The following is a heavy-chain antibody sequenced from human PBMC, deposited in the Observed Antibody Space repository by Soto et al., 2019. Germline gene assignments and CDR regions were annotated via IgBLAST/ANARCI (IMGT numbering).Heavy chain of an antibody. V-gene: IGHV4-34*01. Sequence: SETLSLTCAVYGGSFSGYYWSWIRQPPGKGLEWIGEINHSGSTNYNPSLKSRVTISVDTSKNQFSLKLSSVTAADTAVYYCARLPYSGYDVSDYWGQGTLVTVSS. CDR1: GGSFSGYY. J-gene: IGHJ4*02. D-gene: IGHD5-12*01. CDR2: INHSGST. CDR3: ARLPYSGYDVSDY.